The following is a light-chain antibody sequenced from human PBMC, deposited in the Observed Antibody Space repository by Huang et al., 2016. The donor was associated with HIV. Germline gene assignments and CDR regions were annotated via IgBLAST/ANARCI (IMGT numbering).Light chain of an antibody. CDR3: QGSLSIPHT. V-gene: IGKV1-39*01. Sequence: DIQMTQSPSSLSASVGDRVTIPCRASENMRRYFNWYQHKPGKPPKLLIHSASTLQSWVPSLFSGSGSWTDFTLTITSLQPEDFATYYCQGSLSIPHTFGQGTNLEI. CDR2: SAS. J-gene: IGKJ2*01. CDR1: ENMRRY.